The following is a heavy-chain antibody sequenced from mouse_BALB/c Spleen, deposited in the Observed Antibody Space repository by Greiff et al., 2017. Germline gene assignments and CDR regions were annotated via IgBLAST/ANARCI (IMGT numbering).Heavy chain of an antibody. CDR2: IRRKANNHAT. Sequence: EVKVVESGGGLVQPGGSMKLSCAASGFTFSDAWMDWVRQSPEKGLEWVAEIRRKANNHATYYAESVKGRLTISRDDSKSSVYLQMNGLRAEDTGIYYCTSSTMITRFAYWGQGTLVTVSA. J-gene: IGHJ3*01. CDR3: TSSTMITRFAY. CDR1: GFTFSDAW. D-gene: IGHD2-4*01. V-gene: IGHV6-6*01.